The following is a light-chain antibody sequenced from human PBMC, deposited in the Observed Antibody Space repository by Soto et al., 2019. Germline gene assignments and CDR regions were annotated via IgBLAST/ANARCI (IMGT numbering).Light chain of an antibody. V-gene: IGLV2-14*01. CDR3: TSYTNSNTLV. Sequence: QSALTQPASVSGSPGQSITISCSGTSSDVGAYNYVSWYQQHPGEAPKLMIYEVNNRPSGVSNLFSGYKSGNSASLAISGLQAEDEADYYCTSYTNSNTLVFGGGTKLTVL. CDR2: EVN. J-gene: IGLJ2*01. CDR1: SSDVGAYNY.